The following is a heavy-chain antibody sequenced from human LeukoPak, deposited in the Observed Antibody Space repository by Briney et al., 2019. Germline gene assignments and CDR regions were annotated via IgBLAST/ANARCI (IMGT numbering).Heavy chain of an antibody. D-gene: IGHD2-15*01. Sequence: SVNVSCKASGGTFSSYAISWVRQAPGQGLEWMGGIIPIFGTANYAQKFQGRVTITADESTSTAYMELSSLRSEDTAVYYCARHREGYCSGGSCYVYYYYGMDVWGQGTTVTVSS. CDR1: GGTFSSYA. J-gene: IGHJ6*02. V-gene: IGHV1-69*13. CDR3: ARHREGYCSGGSCYVYYYYGMDV. CDR2: IIPIFGTA.